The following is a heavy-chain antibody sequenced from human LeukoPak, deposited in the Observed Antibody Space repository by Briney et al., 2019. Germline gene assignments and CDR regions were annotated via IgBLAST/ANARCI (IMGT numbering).Heavy chain of an antibody. CDR3: ARGLRIAVAGSFRWFDP. J-gene: IGHJ5*02. D-gene: IGHD6-19*01. CDR1: GGSFSGYY. V-gene: IGHV4-34*01. Sequence: SETLSLTCAVYGGSFSGYYWSWIRQPPGKGLEWIGEINHSGSTNYNPSLKSRVTISVDTSKNQFSLKLSSVTAADTAVYYCARGLRIAVAGSFRWFDPWGQGTLVTVSS. CDR2: INHSGST.